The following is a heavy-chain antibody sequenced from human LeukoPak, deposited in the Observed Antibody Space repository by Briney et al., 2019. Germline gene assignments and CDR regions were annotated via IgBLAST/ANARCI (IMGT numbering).Heavy chain of an antibody. J-gene: IGHJ4*02. D-gene: IGHD3-22*01. V-gene: IGHV3-23*01. CDR1: GFTFSSYA. Sequence: GGSLRLSCAASGFTFSSYAMTWVRQAPGKGLEWVSTISGSDGSTNYADSVKGRFTISRDNSKNTLYLQMNSLRAEDTAVYYCAKPSVPCTNDRSGFVFDYWGQGTLVTVSS. CDR2: ISGSDGST. CDR3: AKPSVPCTNDRSGFVFDY.